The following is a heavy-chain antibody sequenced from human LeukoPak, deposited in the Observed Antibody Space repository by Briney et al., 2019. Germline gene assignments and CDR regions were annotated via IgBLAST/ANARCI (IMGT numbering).Heavy chain of an antibody. J-gene: IGHJ4*02. D-gene: IGHD3-22*01. Sequence: KPSETLSLTCTVSGYSISSGYYWGWIRQPPGKGLEWIGSIYHSGSTCYNPSLKSRVTISVDTSKNQFSLKLSSVTAADTAVYYCARAIESYYYDSSGYYSGYYFDYWGQGTLVTVSS. CDR2: IYHSGST. V-gene: IGHV4-38-2*02. CDR1: GYSISSGYY. CDR3: ARAIESYYYDSSGYYSGYYFDY.